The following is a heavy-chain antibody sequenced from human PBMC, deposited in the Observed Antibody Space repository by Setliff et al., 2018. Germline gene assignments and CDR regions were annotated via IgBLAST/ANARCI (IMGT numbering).Heavy chain of an antibody. Sequence: GGSLRLSCAASGFTFSSHAMHWVRQAPGKGLEYVSGISSNGGTIRYADSVKDRFTISRDNSKNTLYLQMNSLRPEETAVYYCARTCSGSGCYAGLESWGQGTPVTVSS. D-gene: IGHD2-15*01. CDR1: GFTFSSHA. CDR3: ARTCSGSGCYAGLES. J-gene: IGHJ4*02. V-gene: IGHV3-64*02. CDR2: ISSNGGTI.